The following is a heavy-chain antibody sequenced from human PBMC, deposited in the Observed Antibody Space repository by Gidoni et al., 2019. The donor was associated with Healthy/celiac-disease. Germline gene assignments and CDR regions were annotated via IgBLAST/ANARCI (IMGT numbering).Heavy chain of an antibody. V-gene: IGHV3-30*18. Sequence: QVQLVESGGGVVQPGRSLRLSCAASGFTFSSYGMHWVRQAPGKGLEWVAIISYDGSNKYYADSVKGRFTISRDNSKNTLYLQMNSLRAEDTAVYYCAKAPANHREFDYWGQGTLVTVSS. CDR3: AKAPANHREFDY. CDR1: GFTFSSYG. J-gene: IGHJ4*02. CDR2: ISYDGSNK.